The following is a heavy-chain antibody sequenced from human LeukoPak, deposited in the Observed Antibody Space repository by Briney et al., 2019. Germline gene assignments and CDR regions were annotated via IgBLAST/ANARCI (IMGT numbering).Heavy chain of an antibody. CDR3: ARADGDYEGLDAFDI. D-gene: IGHD4-17*01. Sequence: PGGSLRLSCAASGFTFSSYWMSWVRQAPGKGLEWVANIKQDGSEKYYVDSVKGRFTISRDNAKNSLYLQMNSLRAEDTAVYYCARADGDYEGLDAFDIWGQGTMVTVSS. J-gene: IGHJ3*02. CDR2: IKQDGSEK. V-gene: IGHV3-7*01. CDR1: GFTFSSYW.